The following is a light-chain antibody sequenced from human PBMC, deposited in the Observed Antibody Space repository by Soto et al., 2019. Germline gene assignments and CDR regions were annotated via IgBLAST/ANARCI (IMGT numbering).Light chain of an antibody. Sequence: EIVLTQSPATLSLSPGERATLSCRASQSVFNYLAWYQQKPGQAPRLLIYDVSDRATGIPARFTGGGSGTDFTLTISSLEPEDFAVYFCQHRSNWPGTFSQGTKVEIK. CDR2: DVS. CDR3: QHRSNWPGT. CDR1: QSVFNY. J-gene: IGKJ1*01. V-gene: IGKV3-11*01.